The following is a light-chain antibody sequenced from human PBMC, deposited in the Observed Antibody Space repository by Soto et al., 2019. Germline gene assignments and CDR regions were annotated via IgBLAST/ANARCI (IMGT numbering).Light chain of an antibody. CDR2: TAS. V-gene: IGKV1-39*01. CDR3: QQSYSTLGT. CDR1: QGIRND. Sequence: DIQMTHSPSSLSASVGDRVTITCRASQGIRNDLGWYQQKPGKAPKLLIFTASSLQSGVPSRFSGSGSGTDFTLTISSLQPEDFATYYCQQSYSTLGTFGQGTKVDI. J-gene: IGKJ1*01.